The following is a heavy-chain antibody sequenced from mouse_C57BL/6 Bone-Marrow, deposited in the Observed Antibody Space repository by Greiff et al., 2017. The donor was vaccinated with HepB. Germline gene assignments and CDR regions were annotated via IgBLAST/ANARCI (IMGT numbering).Heavy chain of an antibody. Sequence: EVKLVESGGGLVQPGGSLSLSCAASGFTFTDYYMSWVRQPPGKALEWLGFIRNKANGYTTEYSASVKGRFTISRDNSQSILYLQMNALRAEDSATYYCARYPNCDYAMDYWGQGTSVTVSS. CDR2: IRNKANGYTT. CDR1: GFTFTDYY. CDR3: ARYPNCDYAMDY. J-gene: IGHJ4*01. V-gene: IGHV7-3*01. D-gene: IGHD4-1*01.